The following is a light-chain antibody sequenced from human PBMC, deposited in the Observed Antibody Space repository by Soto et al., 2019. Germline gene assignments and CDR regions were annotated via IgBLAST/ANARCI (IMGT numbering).Light chain of an antibody. CDR2: DVT. J-gene: IGLJ2*01. CDR3: SSDTSSTTVL. V-gene: IGLV2-14*03. Sequence: QSVLTQPASVSGSPGQSITSSCTGTSSDVGGCNCVSWYQQHPGKAPKLIIYDVTVRPSGVSYRYSGSKSGNTASLTISGLLAEDEGDYYCSSDTSSTTVLFGGGTKLTVL. CDR1: SSDVGGCNC.